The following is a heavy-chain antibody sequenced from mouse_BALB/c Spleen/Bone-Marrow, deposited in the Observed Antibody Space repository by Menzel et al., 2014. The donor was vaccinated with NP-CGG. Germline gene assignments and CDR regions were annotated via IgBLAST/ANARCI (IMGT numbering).Heavy chain of an antibody. CDR2: IDPANGNT. V-gene: IGHV14-3*02. CDR1: GFNIXDTY. D-gene: IGHD2-2*01. J-gene: IGHJ3*01. Sequence: EVKLQESGAELVKPGASVKSSCTASGFNIXDTYMHWVKQRPEQGLEWIGRIDPANGNTKYDPKFQGKATITADTSSNTAYLQLSSLTSEDTAVYYCARNYGYGKSFAYWGQGTLVTVSA. CDR3: ARNYGYGKSFAY.